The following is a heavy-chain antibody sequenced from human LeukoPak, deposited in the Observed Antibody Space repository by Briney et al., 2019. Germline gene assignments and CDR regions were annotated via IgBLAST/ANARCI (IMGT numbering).Heavy chain of an antibody. D-gene: IGHD1-7*01. CDR1: GGSISSYY. CDR3: ARGERNYNWNFVGT. J-gene: IGHJ5*02. V-gene: IGHV4-59*01. Sequence: TSETLSLTCTVSGGSISSYYWSWIRQPPGKGLEWIGYIYYSGSTHYNPSLKSRVTISVDTSKNQFSLRLSSVTPADTAVYYCARGERNYNWNFVGTWGRGTLVTVSS. CDR2: IYYSGST.